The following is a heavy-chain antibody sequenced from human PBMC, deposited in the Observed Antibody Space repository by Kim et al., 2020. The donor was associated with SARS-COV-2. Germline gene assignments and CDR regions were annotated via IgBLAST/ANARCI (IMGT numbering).Heavy chain of an antibody. CDR1: GGSISSSSYY. V-gene: IGHV4-39*01. D-gene: IGHD5-12*01. CDR2: IYYSGST. CDR3: ARHNGDGYNIFDY. Sequence: SETLSHTCTVSGGSISSSSYYWGWIRQPPGKGLEWIGSIYYSGSTYYNPSLKSRVTISVDTSKNQFSLKLSSVTAADTAVYYCARHNGDGYNIFDYWGQGTLVTVSS. J-gene: IGHJ4*02.